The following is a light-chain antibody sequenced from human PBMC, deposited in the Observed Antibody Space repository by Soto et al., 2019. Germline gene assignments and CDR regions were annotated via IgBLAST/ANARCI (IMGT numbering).Light chain of an antibody. CDR2: KAS. J-gene: IGKJ2*01. CDR1: QSISSW. CDR3: QQYNIYPRT. V-gene: IGKV1-5*03. Sequence: DIQMTQSPSTLSASVGDRVTITCRASQSISSWLAWYQQKPGKAPKLLIYKASSLESGVPSRFSGSGSGTEFTLAISSLQPDDLATYYCQQYNIYPRTFGQGTKLEIK.